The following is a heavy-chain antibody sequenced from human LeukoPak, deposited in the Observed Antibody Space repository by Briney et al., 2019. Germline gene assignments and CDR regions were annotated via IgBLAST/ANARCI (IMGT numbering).Heavy chain of an antibody. Sequence: PSETLSLTCTVSGGSISTYYWSWIRQPPGKGLEWIGYIYYSGITNYNPSLKSRVTISVDTSKNQFSLKLSSVTAADTAVYYCARHADGYNQGSYFDYWGQGTLVTVSS. CDR1: GGSISTYY. CDR3: ARHADGYNQGSYFDY. J-gene: IGHJ4*02. D-gene: IGHD5-24*01. V-gene: IGHV4-59*08. CDR2: IYYSGIT.